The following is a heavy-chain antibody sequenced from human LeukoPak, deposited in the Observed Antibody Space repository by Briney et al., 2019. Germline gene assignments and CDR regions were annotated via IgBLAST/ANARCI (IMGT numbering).Heavy chain of an antibody. D-gene: IGHD3-16*02. CDR2: IIGSGGST. V-gene: IGHV3-23*01. CDR1: GFTFSSYA. Sequence: GGSLRLSCAASGFTFSSYAMSWVRQAPGKGLEWVSAIIGSGGSTYYADSVKGRFTISRDNSKNTLYLQMNSLRAEDTAVYYCAKFVITFGGVIAPFDYWGQGTLVTVSS. J-gene: IGHJ4*02. CDR3: AKFVITFGGVIAPFDY.